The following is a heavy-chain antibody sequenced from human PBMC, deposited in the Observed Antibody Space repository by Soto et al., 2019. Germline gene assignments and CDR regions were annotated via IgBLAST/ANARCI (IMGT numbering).Heavy chain of an antibody. CDR1: GYTFTSYG. CDR2: ISAYNGNT. CDR3: ARVAGGIQLWTYYFDY. Sequence: QVQLVQSGAEVKKPGASVKVSCKASGYTFTSYGINWVRQAPGQGLEWMGWISAYNGNTNYAQKLQGRVTMTTDTSTSTAYMELRSLRSGETAVYYCARVAGGIQLWTYYFDYWGQGTLVTVSS. J-gene: IGHJ4*02. V-gene: IGHV1-18*01. D-gene: IGHD5-18*01.